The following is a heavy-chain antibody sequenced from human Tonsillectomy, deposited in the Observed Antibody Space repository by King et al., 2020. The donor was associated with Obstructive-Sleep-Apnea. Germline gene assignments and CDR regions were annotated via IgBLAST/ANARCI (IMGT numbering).Heavy chain of an antibody. Sequence: QLQESGPGLVKPSETLSLTCTVSGGSLSSSSYYWGWIRQPPGKGLEWIGSIYYSGSTYYNPSLKSRVTISVDTSKNQFSLKLNSVTAADTAVYYCSRDRRFFLDYWGQGTLVTVSS. CDR2: IYYSGST. CDR1: GGSLSSSSYY. V-gene: IGHV4-39*07. J-gene: IGHJ4*02. CDR3: SRDRRFFLDY. D-gene: IGHD3-3*01.